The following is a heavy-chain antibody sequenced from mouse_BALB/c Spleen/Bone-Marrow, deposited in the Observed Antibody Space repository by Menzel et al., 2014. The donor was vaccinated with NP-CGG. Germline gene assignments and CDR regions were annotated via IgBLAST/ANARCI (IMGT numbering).Heavy chain of an antibody. CDR1: GYTFTSYW. J-gene: IGHJ1*01. D-gene: IGHD2-2*01. V-gene: IGHV1-69*02. CDR3: ARGVNGYDGYWYFDV. CDR2: IDPSDSYT. Sequence: VQLQQSGAELVKPGASVNLSCKSSGYTFTSYWMHWVKQRPGQGLVWIGEIDPSDSYTNYNQKFKGKATLTVDKSSSTAYMQLSSLTYEDSAVYYCARGVNGYDGYWYFDVRGAGTTVADSS.